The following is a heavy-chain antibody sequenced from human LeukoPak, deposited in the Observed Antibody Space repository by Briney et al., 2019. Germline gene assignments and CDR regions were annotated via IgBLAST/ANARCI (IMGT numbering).Heavy chain of an antibody. CDR3: ARDRRDTSMVWDY. J-gene: IGHJ4*02. Sequence: SKTLSLTCTVSGGSMSDYYWSWIRQPPGKGLEWIGYIYYSGNTNYNPSLKSRVTMSVDTSKNQFSLKMRSVTAADTAVYYCARDRRDTSMVWDYWGQGTLVTVSS. CDR2: IYYSGNT. V-gene: IGHV4-59*01. D-gene: IGHD5-18*01. CDR1: GGSMSDYY.